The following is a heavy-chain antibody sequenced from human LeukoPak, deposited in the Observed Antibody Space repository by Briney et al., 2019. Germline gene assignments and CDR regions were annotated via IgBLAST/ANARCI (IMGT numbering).Heavy chain of an antibody. J-gene: IGHJ6*02. CDR2: ISTYDGNA. Sequence: ASVKVSCKASGYSFTSYGITWVRQAPGQGLEWMGWISTYDGNANYAQKLQGRVTMTTDTSTITAYMELRSLRSDGTAVYYCARDGYYDSFYYYYYGMDVWGQGTTVTVSS. CDR1: GYSFTSYG. D-gene: IGHD3-22*01. CDR3: ARDGYYDSFYYYYYGMDV. V-gene: IGHV1-18*01.